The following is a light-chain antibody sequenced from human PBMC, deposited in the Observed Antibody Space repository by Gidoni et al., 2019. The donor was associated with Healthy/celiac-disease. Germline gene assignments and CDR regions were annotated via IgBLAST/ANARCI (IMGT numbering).Light chain of an antibody. CDR1: QSISSW. V-gene: IGKV1-5*03. Sequence: DIQMTQSPSTLSASVGDRVTITCRASQSISSWLAWYQQKPGKAPKLLIYKASSLESGVPSRFSGSGSGTEFTLTISSLQPVDFATYYCQQYNSYPYTFXQXTKLEIK. CDR3: QQYNSYPYT. CDR2: KAS. J-gene: IGKJ2*01.